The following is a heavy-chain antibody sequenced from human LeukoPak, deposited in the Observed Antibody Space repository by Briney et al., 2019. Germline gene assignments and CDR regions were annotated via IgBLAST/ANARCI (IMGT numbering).Heavy chain of an antibody. CDR2: ISGSGGST. CDR3: AKGSNQVEYYFDY. Sequence: GGSRRLSCAASGFTFSSYAMSLVRQAPGKGLEWVSAISGSGGSTYYADSVKGRFTISRDNSKNTLYLQMNGLRAEDTAVYYCAKGSNQVEYYFDYWGQGTLVTVSS. CDR1: GFTFSSYA. D-gene: IGHD3-16*02. V-gene: IGHV3-23*01. J-gene: IGHJ4*02.